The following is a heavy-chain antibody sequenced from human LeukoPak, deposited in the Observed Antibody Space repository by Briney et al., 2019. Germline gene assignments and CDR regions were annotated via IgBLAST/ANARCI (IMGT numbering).Heavy chain of an antibody. CDR1: GYTFTGYY. CDR3: ALISSSWYAVDY. Sequence: ASVTVSCTASGYTFTGYYMHWVRQAPGQGLEWMGWISPNSGGTNYAQKFQGRVTMTRDTSISTAYMELSRLRSDDTAVYYCALISSSWYAVDYWGQGTLVTVSS. D-gene: IGHD6-13*01. CDR2: ISPNSGGT. V-gene: IGHV1-2*02. J-gene: IGHJ4*02.